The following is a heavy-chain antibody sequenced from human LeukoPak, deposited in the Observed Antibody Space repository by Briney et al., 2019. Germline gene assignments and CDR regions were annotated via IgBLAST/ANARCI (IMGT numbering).Heavy chain of an antibody. CDR2: IRSKAYGGTT. Sequence: GGSLRLSCTASGFTFGDYAMGWVRQAPGKGMEWVGFIRSKAYGGTTEYAASVNARFTISRDESKSIAYLETNSLKTEDTAVYYCTRVGNYYDSRGSEYYLDYWGQGTLVIVSS. CDR3: TRVGNYYDSRGSEYYLDY. J-gene: IGHJ4*02. D-gene: IGHD3-22*01. V-gene: IGHV3-49*04. CDR1: GFTFGDYA.